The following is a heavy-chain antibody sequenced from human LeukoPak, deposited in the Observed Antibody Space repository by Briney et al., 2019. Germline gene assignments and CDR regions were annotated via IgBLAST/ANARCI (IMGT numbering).Heavy chain of an antibody. CDR2: IGAYNGNT. Sequence: ASVKVFCKASGYTFTSFGIRWVRQAPGQGLEWMGWIGAYNGNTKYGQKLQGRVTMTTDTSTRTAYMELRSLRSDDAAVYYCARDQMNIAAAGAYFDYWGQGTLVTVSS. CDR1: GYTFTSFG. D-gene: IGHD6-13*01. J-gene: IGHJ4*02. V-gene: IGHV1-18*01. CDR3: ARDQMNIAAAGAYFDY.